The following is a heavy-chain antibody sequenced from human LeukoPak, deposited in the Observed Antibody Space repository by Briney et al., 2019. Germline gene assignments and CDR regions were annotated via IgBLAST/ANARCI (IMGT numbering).Heavy chain of an antibody. CDR1: GFTFSSYA. V-gene: IGHV3-23*01. D-gene: IGHD3-9*01. CDR2: ISGSGGST. J-gene: IGHJ4*02. CDR3: AKGRSGGRYFDWLSFDY. Sequence: GGSLRLSCAVSGFTFSSYAMSWVRQAPGKGLEWVSAISGSGGSTYYADSVKGRFTISRDNSKNTLYLQMNSLRAEDTAVYYCAKGRSGGRYFDWLSFDYWGQGTLVTVSS.